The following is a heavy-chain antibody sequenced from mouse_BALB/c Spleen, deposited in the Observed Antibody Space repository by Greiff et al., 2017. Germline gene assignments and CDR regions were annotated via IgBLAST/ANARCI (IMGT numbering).Heavy chain of an antibody. CDR2: IWAGGST. CDR3: ARDQRHWDRAWFAY. J-gene: IGHJ3*01. V-gene: IGHV2-9*02. Sequence: VQLQQSGPGLVAPSQSLSITCTVSGFSLTSYGVHWVRQPPGKGLEWLGVIWAGGSTNYNSALMSRLSISKDNSKSQVFLKMNSLQTDDTAMYYCARDQRHWDRAWFAYWGQGTLVTVSA. D-gene: IGHD4-1*01. CDR1: GFSLTSYG.